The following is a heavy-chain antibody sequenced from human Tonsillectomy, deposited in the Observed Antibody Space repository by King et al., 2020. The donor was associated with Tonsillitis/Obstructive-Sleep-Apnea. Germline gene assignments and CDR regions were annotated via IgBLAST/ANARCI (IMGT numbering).Heavy chain of an antibody. Sequence: VQLQQWGAGLLKPSETLSVTCAVYGGSFSGYYWSWIRQPPGEGLEWIGEINHSGSTNYNPSLKSLLTKSLYMCKNQFSLKLTSVTAPETAVYYCERLDIAVVPAAMSDAFDIWGQGTMVTVSS. V-gene: IGHV4-34*01. CDR2: INHSGST. CDR1: GGSFSGYY. D-gene: IGHD2-2*03. J-gene: IGHJ3*02. CDR3: ERLDIAVVPAAMSDAFDI.